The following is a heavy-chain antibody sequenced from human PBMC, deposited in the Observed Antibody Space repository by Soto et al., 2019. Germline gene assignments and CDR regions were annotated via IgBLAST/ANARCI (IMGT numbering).Heavy chain of an antibody. Sequence: QVQLVQSGAEVKKPGASVKVSCKASGYTFTSYGISWVRQAPGQGLEWMGWISAYNGNTNDAQKLQGRVTMTTDTSTSTAYMELRSLRSDDTAVYYCARDGLDYYDSRKYYCGMDVWGQGTTVTVSS. J-gene: IGHJ6*02. CDR1: GYTFTSYG. V-gene: IGHV1-18*01. CDR3: ARDGLDYYDSRKYYCGMDV. D-gene: IGHD3-22*01. CDR2: ISAYNGNT.